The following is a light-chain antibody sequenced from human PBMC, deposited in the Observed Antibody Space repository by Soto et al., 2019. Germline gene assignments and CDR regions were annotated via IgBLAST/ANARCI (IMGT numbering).Light chain of an antibody. CDR3: QQYGSFSPIT. CDR1: QSISAW. V-gene: IGKV1-5*01. Sequence: DIQMTQSPSTRSGSAGDRVTITCRASQSISAWLAWYQQKPGKAPKLLIYDASNLESGVPSRFSGSGSGTEFTPSISRLQTDDFATYYCQQYGSFSPITFGGGTKVDIK. CDR2: DAS. J-gene: IGKJ4*01.